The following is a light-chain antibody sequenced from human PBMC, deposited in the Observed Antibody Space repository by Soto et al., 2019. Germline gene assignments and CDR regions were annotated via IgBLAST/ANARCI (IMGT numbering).Light chain of an antibody. Sequence: EIVLTQSPGTLSLSPGERATLSCRASQSVSSNYLAWYQQRPGQAPRLLIYGASTRAAGVPDRFSGSGSGTEFTLTINRLEPEVFAVFYCHQYDRSAIFTFGPGTTVDIK. CDR1: QSVSSNY. CDR3: HQYDRSAIFT. CDR2: GAS. V-gene: IGKV3-20*01. J-gene: IGKJ3*01.